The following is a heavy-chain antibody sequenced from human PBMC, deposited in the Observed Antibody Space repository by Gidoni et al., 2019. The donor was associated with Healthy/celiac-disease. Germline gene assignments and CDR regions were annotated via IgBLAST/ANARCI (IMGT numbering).Heavy chain of an antibody. CDR3: AKGGSYDSSGYYISGPFDY. CDR2: ISYDGSNK. V-gene: IGHV3-30*18. D-gene: IGHD3-22*01. Sequence: QVQLLESGGGVVQPGRSLRLSCAASGFTFRSYGMHWVRPAPGTGLEWVAVISYDGSNKYYADSVKGRFTISRDNSKNTLYLQMNSLRAEDTAVYYCAKGGSYDSSGYYISGPFDYWGQGTLVTVSS. J-gene: IGHJ4*02. CDR1: GFTFRSYG.